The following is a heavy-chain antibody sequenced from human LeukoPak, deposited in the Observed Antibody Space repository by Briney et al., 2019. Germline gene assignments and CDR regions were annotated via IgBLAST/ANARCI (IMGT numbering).Heavy chain of an antibody. CDR3: ASRYNWNYLLDY. CDR2: INSDGSDT. V-gene: IGHV3-74*01. J-gene: IGHJ4*02. Sequence: PGGSLRLSCAASGFTFRSYWMHWVRQAPGKGLVWVSRINSDGSDTSYADSVKGRFTISRDNAKNTLYLQMNSPRAEDTAVYYCASRYNWNYLLDYWGQGTLVTASS. CDR1: GFTFRSYW. D-gene: IGHD1-7*01.